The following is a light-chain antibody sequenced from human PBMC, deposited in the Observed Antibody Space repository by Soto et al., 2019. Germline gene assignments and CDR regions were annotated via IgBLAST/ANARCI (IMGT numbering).Light chain of an antibody. J-gene: IGKJ1*01. CDR2: KAS. CDR3: QQYIGPWT. CDR1: QSISRW. V-gene: IGKV1-5*03. Sequence: DIQMTQSPSTLSASVGDRVTITCRASQSISRWLAWYQQKPEKAPKLLIYKASSLESGVPSRFSGSGSGTEFPLTISSLQADHFATYSCQQYIGPWTFGQGTKVEIK.